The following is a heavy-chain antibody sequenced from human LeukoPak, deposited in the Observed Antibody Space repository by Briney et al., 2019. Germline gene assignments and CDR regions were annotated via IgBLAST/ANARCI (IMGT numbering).Heavy chain of an antibody. J-gene: IGHJ4*02. CDR1: GGTFSSYA. CDR3: ARVGNEYSSSSDYWGY. CDR2: IIPIFGTA. D-gene: IGHD6-6*01. V-gene: IGHV1-69*06. Sequence: SVKVSCKASGGTFSSYAISWVRQAPGQGLEWMGGIIPIFGTANYAQKFQGRVTITADKSTSTAYMELSSLRSEDTAVYYCARVGNEYSSSSDYWGYWGQGTLVTVSS.